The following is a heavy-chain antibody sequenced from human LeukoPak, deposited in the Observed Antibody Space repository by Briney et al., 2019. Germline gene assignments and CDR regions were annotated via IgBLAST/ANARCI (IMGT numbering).Heavy chain of an antibody. CDR3: ARDTIAGYFDY. CDR1: GFTFSNYW. Sequence: GGSLRLSCAASGFTFSNYWMSWVRQAPGKGLEWVANIKEDGTSKFYVDSVKGRFTISRDNARNSLYLQMNSLRADDTAVYYCARDTIAGYFDYWGQGTLVTVPS. J-gene: IGHJ4*02. D-gene: IGHD2-15*01. V-gene: IGHV3-7*01. CDR2: IKEDGTSK.